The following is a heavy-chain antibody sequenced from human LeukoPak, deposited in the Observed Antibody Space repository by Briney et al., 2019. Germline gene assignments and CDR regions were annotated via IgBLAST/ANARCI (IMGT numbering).Heavy chain of an antibody. J-gene: IGHJ4*02. CDR3: ARQGLYCGSNSCYREFDY. CDR1: AASISSSSYY. CDR2: IYYSGST. Sequence: PPQTLSPTCTVSAASISSSSYYCGWTRHPPWKGLEWIGRIYYSGSTYYNPSLKSRVTIYVETSKTQFSLKLSSVTAVGTAVYYCARQGLYCGSNSCYREFDYWGEVTLVTVSS. V-gene: IGHV4-39*01. D-gene: IGHD2-2*01.